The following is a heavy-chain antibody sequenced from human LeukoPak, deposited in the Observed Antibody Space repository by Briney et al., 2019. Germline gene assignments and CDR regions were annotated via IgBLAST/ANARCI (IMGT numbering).Heavy chain of an antibody. CDR3: ARALGDYYDSRGYYFDY. Sequence: SETLSLTCAVYGGSFSGYYWGWIRQPPGKGLEWIGEINHSGSTNYNPSLKSRVTISVDTSKNQFSLKLSSVTAADTAVYYCARALGDYYDSRGYYFDYWGQGTLVTVSS. CDR1: GGSFSGYY. D-gene: IGHD3-22*01. V-gene: IGHV4-34*01. J-gene: IGHJ4*02. CDR2: INHSGST.